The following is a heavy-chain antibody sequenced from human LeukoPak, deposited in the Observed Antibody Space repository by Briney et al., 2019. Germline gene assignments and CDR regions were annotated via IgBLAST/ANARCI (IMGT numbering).Heavy chain of an antibody. CDR1: GFTFSSYV. CDR2: ISGSGGST. Sequence: TGGSLRLSCAASGFTFSSYVMSWVRQAPGKGLEWVSSISGSGGSTYYADSVKGRFTISRDNSKNTLYLQMNSLRAEDTAVYYCAKDAVFGDYEWVFDYWGQGTLVTVSS. D-gene: IGHD4-17*01. V-gene: IGHV3-23*01. J-gene: IGHJ4*02. CDR3: AKDAVFGDYEWVFDY.